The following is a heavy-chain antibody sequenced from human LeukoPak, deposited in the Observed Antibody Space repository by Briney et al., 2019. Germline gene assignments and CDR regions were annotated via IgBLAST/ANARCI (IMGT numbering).Heavy chain of an antibody. D-gene: IGHD6-13*01. CDR2: ISSSSSYI. CDR1: GFTFSIYS. J-gene: IGHJ2*01. Sequence: GGSLRLSCAASGFTFSIYSMNWVRQAPGKGLEWVSSISSSSSYIYYADSVKGRFTISRDNAKNSLYLQMNSLRAEDTAVYYCARAKYSSRDRYFDLWGRGTLVTVSS. V-gene: IGHV3-21*01. CDR3: ARAKYSSRDRYFDL.